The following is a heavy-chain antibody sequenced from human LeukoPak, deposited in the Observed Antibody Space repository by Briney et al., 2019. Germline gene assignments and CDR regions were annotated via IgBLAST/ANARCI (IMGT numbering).Heavy chain of an antibody. CDR3: ATPEHQYDYSNYEGKNFDY. CDR2: VDPEDGET. CDR1: GYTFTDYY. V-gene: IGHV1-69-2*01. J-gene: IGHJ4*02. D-gene: IGHD4-11*01. Sequence: ASVKVSCKVSGYTFTDYYMHWVQQAPGKGLEWMGLVDPEDGETIYAEKFQGRVTITADTSTDTAYMELGSLRSEDTAVYYCATPEHQYDYSNYEGKNFDYWGQGTLVTVSS.